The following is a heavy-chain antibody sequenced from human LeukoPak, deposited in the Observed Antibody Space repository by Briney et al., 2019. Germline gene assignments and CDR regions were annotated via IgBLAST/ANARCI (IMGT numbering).Heavy chain of an antibody. CDR1: GFTVSSNY. V-gene: IGHV3-30*02. J-gene: IGHJ3*02. CDR2: IRYDGSNK. CDR3: AKDLRDAFDI. D-gene: IGHD4-17*01. Sequence: GGSLRLSCAASGFTVSSNYMSWVRQAPGKGLEWVAFIRYDGSNKYYADSVKGRFTISRDNSKNTLYLQMNSLRAEDTAVYYCAKDLRDAFDIWGQGTMVTVSS.